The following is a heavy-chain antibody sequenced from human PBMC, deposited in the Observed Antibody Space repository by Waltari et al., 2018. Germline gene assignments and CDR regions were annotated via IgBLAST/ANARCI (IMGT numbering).Heavy chain of an antibody. CDR3: LREGHDYYXXGDAFDI. V-gene: IGHV3-74*01. J-gene: IGHJ3*02. D-gene: IGHD2-21*02. CDR2: ITNHVTST. Sequence: EVQLVESGGGLXQSGGSMRLSXAASGXSISSXWMHWXPQVPGKGLVWVSHITNHVTSTNYXDSVKGRFTISRXSAXNTLXXQXNSLRAEXXXLYYXLREGHDYYXXGDAFDIXGHGTIVTVXS. CDR1: GXSISSXW.